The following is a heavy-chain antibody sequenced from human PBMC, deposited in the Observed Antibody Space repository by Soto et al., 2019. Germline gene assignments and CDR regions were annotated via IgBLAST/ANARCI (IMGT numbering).Heavy chain of an antibody. D-gene: IGHD3-10*01. CDR2: IYPGDSDT. Sequence: PGESLKISCNGSGYSFTSDCIGLVLQMPGKGLEWMGIIYPGDSDTRYSPSFQGQVTISADKSISTAYLQWSSLKASDTAMYYCARILGSLYYYGMDVWGQGTTVTVPS. CDR1: GYSFTSDC. CDR3: ARILGSLYYYGMDV. V-gene: IGHV5-51*01. J-gene: IGHJ6*02.